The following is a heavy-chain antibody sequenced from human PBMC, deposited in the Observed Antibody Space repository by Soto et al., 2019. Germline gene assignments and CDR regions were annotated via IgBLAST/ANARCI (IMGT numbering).Heavy chain of an antibody. D-gene: IGHD1-1*01. CDR2: IDPNDYYS. CDR3: ARRLSGPKEEYNAYYFYGLDV. J-gene: IGHJ6*02. CDR1: GYRFSNYW. V-gene: IGHV5-10-1*01. Sequence: GESLKISCQASGYRFSNYWITWVRQMPGKGLEWMGTIDPNDYYSNNSPSFQGHVTISADTSINTAYLHWGSLKASDTAIYYCARRLSGPKEEYNAYYFYGLDVWGQGTTVTVSS.